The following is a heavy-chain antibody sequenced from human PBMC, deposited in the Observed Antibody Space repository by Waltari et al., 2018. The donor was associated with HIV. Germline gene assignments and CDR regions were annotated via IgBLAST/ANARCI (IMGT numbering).Heavy chain of an antibody. V-gene: IGHV4-61*01. CDR2: IYYSGST. CDR3: ARGGYGSPFHY. Sequence: QVQLQESGPGLLKPSETLSLRCTVSGGSVNSGTYYWSWIRQPPGKGLEWICYIYYSGSTNYNPSLQSRVTVSVDTSKNQFSLKLTSVTAADTAIYYCARGGYGSPFHYWGQGTPVTVSS. CDR1: GGSVNSGTYY. D-gene: IGHD1-1*01. J-gene: IGHJ4*02.